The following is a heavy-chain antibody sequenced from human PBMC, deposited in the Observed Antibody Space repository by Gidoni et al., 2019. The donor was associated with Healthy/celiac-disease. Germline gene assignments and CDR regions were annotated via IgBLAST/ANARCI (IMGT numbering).Heavy chain of an antibody. V-gene: IGHV3-33*01. CDR1: GFTFRSSG. CDR3: ARDSIYDSSGYYRGIDY. D-gene: IGHD3-22*01. Sequence: QVQLVESGGGVVQPGRSLRLSCAASGFTFRSSGMHWGRPAPGKGLEWVAVIWYDGSNKYYADSVKGRFTISRDNSKNTLYLQMNSLRAEDTAVYYCARDSIYDSSGYYRGIDYWGQGTLVTVSS. CDR2: IWYDGSNK. J-gene: IGHJ4*02.